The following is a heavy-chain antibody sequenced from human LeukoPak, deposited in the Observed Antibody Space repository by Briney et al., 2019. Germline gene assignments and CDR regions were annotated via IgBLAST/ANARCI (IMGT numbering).Heavy chain of an antibody. J-gene: IGHJ6*03. CDR3: ARGLPTWATGQGYYYYYYMDV. Sequence: SETLSLTCAVYGGSFSGYYWSWIRQPPGKGLEWIGEINHSGSTNYNPSLKSRVTISVDTSKNQFSLKLSSVTAADTAVYYCARGLPTWATGQGYYYYYYMDVWGKGTTVTVSS. CDR1: GGSFSGYY. V-gene: IGHV4-34*01. CDR2: INHSGST. D-gene: IGHD2/OR15-2a*01.